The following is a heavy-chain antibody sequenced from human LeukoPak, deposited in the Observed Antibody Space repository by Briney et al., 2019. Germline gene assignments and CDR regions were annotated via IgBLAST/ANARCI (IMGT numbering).Heavy chain of an antibody. CDR3: ARKRPNYFDY. J-gene: IGHJ4*02. Sequence: PGRSLRLSCAASGFTFSSHAMHWVRQAPGKGPEWVANINLDGSQKYYVDSVKGRFTISRDNAENSLYLQMNSLRAEDTALYYCARKRPNYFDYGGKGTLVTVSS. CDR1: GFTFSSHA. V-gene: IGHV3-7*01. CDR2: INLDGSQK.